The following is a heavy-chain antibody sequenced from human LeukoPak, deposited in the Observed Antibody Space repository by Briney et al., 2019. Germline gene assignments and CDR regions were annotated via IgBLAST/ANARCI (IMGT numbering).Heavy chain of an antibody. J-gene: IGHJ6*02. Sequence: GGSLRLSCAASGFTFSSYAISWVRQAPGKGLGGGSVMSGSGGSTYYADSVKGRFTISRDNSKNTLYLQMNSLRAEDTAVYYCAKDKSSSSYYYGMDVWGQGTTVTVSS. CDR2: MSGSGGST. D-gene: IGHD6-13*01. CDR1: GFTFSSYA. V-gene: IGHV3-23*01. CDR3: AKDKSSSSYYYGMDV.